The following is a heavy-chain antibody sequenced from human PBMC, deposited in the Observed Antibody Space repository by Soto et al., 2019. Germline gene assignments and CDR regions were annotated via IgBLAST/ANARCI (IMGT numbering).Heavy chain of an antibody. Sequence: PGGSLSLSCAASGFTFSSYWMTWVRQAPGKGPECVANIKQDGSDKYYVDSVKGRFTISRDNAKNSLYLQMNSLRVEDTAVYYCARQTRSPESWGQGTLDTVSS. J-gene: IGHJ5*02. CDR2: IKQDGSDK. V-gene: IGHV3-7*03. CDR3: ARQTRSPES. CDR1: GFTFSSYW.